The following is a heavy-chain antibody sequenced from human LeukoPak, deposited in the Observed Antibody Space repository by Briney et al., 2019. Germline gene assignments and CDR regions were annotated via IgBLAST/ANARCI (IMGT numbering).Heavy chain of an antibody. Sequence: GASVKVSCKASGGTFSSYAISWVRQAPGQGLEWMGGIIPIFGTANYAQKFQGRVTITTDESTSTAYMELSSLRSEDTAVYYCARAAAFLDYCYYYMDVWGKGTTVTVSS. V-gene: IGHV1-69*05. CDR3: ARAAAFLDYCYYYMDV. D-gene: IGHD2-2*01. J-gene: IGHJ6*03. CDR2: IIPIFGTA. CDR1: GGTFSSYA.